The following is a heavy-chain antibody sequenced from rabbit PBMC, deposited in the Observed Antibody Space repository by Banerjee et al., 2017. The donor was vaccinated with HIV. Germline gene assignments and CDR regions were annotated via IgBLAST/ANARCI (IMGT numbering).Heavy chain of an antibody. CDR1: GFSFSSSGY. J-gene: IGHJ6*01. CDR2: IETGSGDT. D-gene: IGHD2-1*01. V-gene: IGHV1S45*01. Sequence: QEQLEESGGDLVKPEGSLTLTCTASGFSFSSSGYMCWVRQAPGKGLEWIGCIETGSGDTYYASWVNGRFTISKTSSTTVTLHMTSLTAADTATYFCARPAAGDGWGMDLWGPGTLVTVS. CDR3: ARPAAGDGWGMDL.